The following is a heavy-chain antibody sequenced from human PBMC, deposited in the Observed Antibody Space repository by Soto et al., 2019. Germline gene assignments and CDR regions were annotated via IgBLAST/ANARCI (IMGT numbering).Heavy chain of an antibody. V-gene: IGHV3-23*01. D-gene: IGHD3-22*01. CDR2: ISGSGGST. CDR3: AKDSMIVVVTNWFDP. CDR1: GFTFSGYA. Sequence: GGSLRLSCAASGFTFSGYAMSWVRQAPGKGLEWVSAISGSGGSTYYADSVKGRFTISRDNSKNTLYLQMNSLRAEDTAVYYCAKDSMIVVVTNWFDPWGQGTLVTVSS. J-gene: IGHJ5*02.